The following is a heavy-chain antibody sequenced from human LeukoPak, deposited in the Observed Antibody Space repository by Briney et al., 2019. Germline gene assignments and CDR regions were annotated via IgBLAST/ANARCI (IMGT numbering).Heavy chain of an antibody. CDR3: ARLRVDTAMVDVFVSSQVYCYHGMDV. V-gene: IGHV5-51*01. J-gene: IGHJ6*02. CDR1: GSSFTSYW. Sequence: AASLKISCKGSGSSFTSYWIGWVRQLRGKGLEWMGIIYPGDSDTRYSPSFQGQVTISAAKSISTASLQWSRTQAWATAMYCAARLRVDTAMVDVFVSSQVYCYHGMDVWGQGPTVTVSS. D-gene: IGHD5-18*01. CDR2: IYPGDSDT.